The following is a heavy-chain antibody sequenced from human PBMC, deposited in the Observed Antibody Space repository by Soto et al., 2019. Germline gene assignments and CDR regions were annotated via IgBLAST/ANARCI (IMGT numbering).Heavy chain of an antibody. CDR1: GFTFSSYA. CDR2: ISGSGGST. D-gene: IGHD3-3*01. V-gene: IGHV3-23*01. Sequence: GGSVRLSFAASGFTFSSYAMSWVHQAPGKGLEWVSAISGSGGSTYYADSVKGRFTISRDNSKNTLYLQMNSLRAEDTAVYYCAKGAIFGVVTSFDYWGQGTLVTVSS. J-gene: IGHJ4*02. CDR3: AKGAIFGVVTSFDY.